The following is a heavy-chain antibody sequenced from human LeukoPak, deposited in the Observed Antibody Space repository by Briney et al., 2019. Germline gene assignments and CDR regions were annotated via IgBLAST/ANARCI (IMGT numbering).Heavy chain of an antibody. CDR3: ARVVDSTRAFHV. Sequence: GGSLRLSCAASGFTVSDNFMSWVRQAPGQGLEWVSLISGGGGTYYAASVKGRFTISRGSSENSLYLQMNSLRPEDTAAYYCARVVDSTRAFHVWGRGTLVIVSS. CDR2: ISGGGGT. D-gene: IGHD2-21*01. V-gene: IGHV3-66*01. CDR1: GFTVSDNF. J-gene: IGHJ3*01.